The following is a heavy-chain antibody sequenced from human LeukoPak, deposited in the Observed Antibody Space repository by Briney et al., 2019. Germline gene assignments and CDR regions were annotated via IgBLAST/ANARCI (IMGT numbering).Heavy chain of an antibody. D-gene: IGHD5-18*01. CDR3: ARGGMELWSFDY. V-gene: IGHV1-2*02. Sequence: ASVKVSCKASGYTFTGYYMHWVRQAPGQGLEWMGWINPDSGGTNYAQKFQGRVTMTRDTSISTAYMELSRLRSEDTAVYYCARGGMELWSFDYWGQGTLVTVSS. CDR2: INPDSGGT. CDR1: GYTFTGYY. J-gene: IGHJ4*02.